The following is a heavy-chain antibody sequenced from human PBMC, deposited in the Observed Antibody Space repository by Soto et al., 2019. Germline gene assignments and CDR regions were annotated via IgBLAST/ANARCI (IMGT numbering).Heavy chain of an antibody. CDR1: GYTFTSND. CDR2: MNPNTGGS. V-gene: IGHV1-8*01. CDR3: ARGGPAAGYDL. J-gene: IGHJ4*02. Sequence: QVQLVQSGAEEKKPGASVKVSCKASGYTFTSNDINWVRQASGQGLEWMGWMNPNTGGSGYAQDFQGRITMTRDTATSTAYMELTSLRSDDTAVYYCARGGPAAGYDLWGQGTLVTVSS. D-gene: IGHD6-13*01.